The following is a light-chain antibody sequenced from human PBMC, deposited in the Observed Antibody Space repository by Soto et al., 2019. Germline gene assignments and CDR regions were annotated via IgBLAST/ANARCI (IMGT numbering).Light chain of an antibody. V-gene: IGKV1-5*03. CDR2: KAS. J-gene: IGKJ1*01. CDR3: QQYNSYSWT. Sequence: DIQMTQSPSTLSGSVGDRVTITFRASQTISSWLAWYQQKPGKAPKLLIYKASTLKSGVPSRFSGSGSGTEFTLTISSLQPDDFATYYCQQYNSYSWTFGQGTKVE. CDR1: QTISSW.